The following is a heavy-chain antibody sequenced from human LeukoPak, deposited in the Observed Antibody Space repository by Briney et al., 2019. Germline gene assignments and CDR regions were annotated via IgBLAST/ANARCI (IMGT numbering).Heavy chain of an antibody. J-gene: IGHJ3*02. V-gene: IGHV3-30*03. D-gene: IGHD3-22*01. CDR1: GFTFSSYG. Sequence: PGGSLRLSCAASGFTFSSYGMHWVRQAPGKGLEWVAVISYDGSNKYYADSVKGRFTISRDNSKNTLYLQMNSLRAEDTAVYYCARKDYYDSSGHDAFDIWGQGTMVTVSS. CDR2: ISYDGSNK. CDR3: ARKDYYDSSGHDAFDI.